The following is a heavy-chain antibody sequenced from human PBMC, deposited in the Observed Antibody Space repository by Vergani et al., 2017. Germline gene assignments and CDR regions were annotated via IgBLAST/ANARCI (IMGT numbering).Heavy chain of an antibody. CDR2: TWYDGNNK. J-gene: IGHJ5*02. CDR1: GFTFNQYG. CDR3: ARDLRVLYNRFDP. D-gene: IGHD1-14*01. Sequence: QVQLVESGGGVVQPGRSLRLSCAASGFTFNQYGMHWVRQAPGKGLEWVAVTWYDGNNKQYADSVKGRFTISRDNSKSTMYLQMNSLRDEDTGLYYLARDLRVLYNRFDPWGQGTLVTVSS. V-gene: IGHV3-33*01.